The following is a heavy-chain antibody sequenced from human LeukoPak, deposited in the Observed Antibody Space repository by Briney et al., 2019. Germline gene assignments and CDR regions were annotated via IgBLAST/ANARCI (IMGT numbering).Heavy chain of an antibody. CDR1: GFTFNTYT. CDR3: AREFGIGVILD. Sequence: GGSLRLSCAASGFTFNTYTMNWVRQAPGKGLEWVSSISSRSNYIYYADSVKGRFTISRDNAKNSLYLQVNSLRAEDTAVYYCAREFGIGVILDWGQGTLVTVSS. J-gene: IGHJ4*02. CDR2: ISSRSNYI. V-gene: IGHV3-21*01. D-gene: IGHD3-16*01.